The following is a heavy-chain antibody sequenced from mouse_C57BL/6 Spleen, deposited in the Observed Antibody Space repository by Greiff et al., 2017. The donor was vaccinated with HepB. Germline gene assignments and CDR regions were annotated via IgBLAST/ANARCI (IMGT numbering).Heavy chain of an antibody. CDR3: TGGVRREGDYYAMDY. CDR2: IDPENGDT. J-gene: IGHJ4*01. V-gene: IGHV14-4*01. Sequence: EVQLQQSGAELVRPGASVKLSCTASGFNIKDDYMHWVKQRPEQGLEWIGWIDPENGDTEYASKFQGKATITADTSSNTAYLQLSSLTSEDTAVYYCTGGVRREGDYYAMDYWGQGTSVTVSS. D-gene: IGHD2-14*01. CDR1: GFNIKDDY.